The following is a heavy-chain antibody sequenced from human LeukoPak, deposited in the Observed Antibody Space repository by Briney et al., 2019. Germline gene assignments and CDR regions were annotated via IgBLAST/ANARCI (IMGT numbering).Heavy chain of an antibody. CDR3: ASEMATIRGIDY. J-gene: IGHJ4*02. D-gene: IGHD5-12*01. Sequence: ASVKVSCKASGYTFTSYAMHWVRQAPGQRLEWMGWINAGNGNTKYSQKFQGRVTIARDTSASTAYMELSSLRSEDTAVYYCASEMATIRGIDYWGQGTLVTVSS. CDR2: INAGNGNT. V-gene: IGHV1-3*01. CDR1: GYTFTSYA.